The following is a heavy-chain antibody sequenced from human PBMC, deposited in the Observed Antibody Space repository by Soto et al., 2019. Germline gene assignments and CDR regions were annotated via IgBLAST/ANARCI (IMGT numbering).Heavy chain of an antibody. CDR2: IYTDRST. CDR3: ARDPPETTDYGLDV. V-gene: IGHV3-66*01. Sequence: ESGGGLVQPGGSLRVSCAASGFTVSSSYMTWVRQAPGKGLEWVSFIYTDRSTYYADSVKGRFTISRDDSKNTVDLQMNSLRAEDTAVYYCARDPPETTDYGLDVWGQGTTVTVSS. D-gene: IGHD1-7*01. CDR1: GFTVSSSY. J-gene: IGHJ6*02.